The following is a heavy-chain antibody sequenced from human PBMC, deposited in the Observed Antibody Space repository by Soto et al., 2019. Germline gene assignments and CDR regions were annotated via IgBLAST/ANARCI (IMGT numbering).Heavy chain of an antibody. CDR2: ISYDGSNK. CDR3: AREGGSYYRTLDP. V-gene: IGHV3-30-3*01. J-gene: IGHJ5*02. Sequence: QVQLVESGGGVVQPGRSLRLSCAASGFTFSSYAMHWVRRAPGKGLEWVAVISYDGSNKYYADSVKGRFTISRDNSKNTLYLQMNSLRAEDTAVYYCAREGGSYYRTLDPWGQGTLVTVSS. D-gene: IGHD1-26*01. CDR1: GFTFSSYA.